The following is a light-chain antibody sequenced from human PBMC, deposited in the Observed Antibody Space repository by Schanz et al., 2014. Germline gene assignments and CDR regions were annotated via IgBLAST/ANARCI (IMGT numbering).Light chain of an antibody. J-gene: IGLJ3*02. CDR3: CSYAGSSWV. CDR2: EGS. Sequence: QSALTQPASVSGSPGQSITISCTGTSSDIGSYNLVSWYQQHPDKAPKLMIYEGSKRPSGVPDRFSGFKSDNTASLTVSGLQAEDEADYYCCSYAGSSWVFGGGTKLTVL. CDR1: SSDIGSYNL. V-gene: IGLV2-23*01.